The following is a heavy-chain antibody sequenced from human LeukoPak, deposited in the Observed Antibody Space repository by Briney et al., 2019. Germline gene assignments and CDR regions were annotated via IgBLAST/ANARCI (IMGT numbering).Heavy chain of an antibody. V-gene: IGHV3-33*08. D-gene: IGHD6-19*01. Sequence: GGSLRLSCAASGLTFSSHWMHWVRQAPGKGLEWVAVIWYDGSNKYYADSVKGRFTISRDNSKNTLYLQMNSLRAEDTAVYYCARSGYYSGWYSVGAFDIWGQGTMVTVSS. CDR3: ARSGYYSGWYSVGAFDI. CDR2: IWYDGSNK. J-gene: IGHJ3*02. CDR1: GLTFSSHW.